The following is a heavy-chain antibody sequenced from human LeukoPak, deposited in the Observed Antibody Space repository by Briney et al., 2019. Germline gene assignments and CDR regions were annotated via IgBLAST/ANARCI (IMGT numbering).Heavy chain of an antibody. Sequence: SETLSLTCTVSGYSISSNYYWGWIRQPPGKGLEWLGTIYHSGSTYYNPSLKSRVTMSVDTSKNQFSLKLRSVTAAGTAVYYCARDFCTNGVCYYFDYWGQGTLVTVSS. CDR3: ARDFCTNGVCYYFDY. V-gene: IGHV4-38-2*02. CDR1: GYSISSNYY. D-gene: IGHD2-8*01. J-gene: IGHJ4*02. CDR2: IYHSGST.